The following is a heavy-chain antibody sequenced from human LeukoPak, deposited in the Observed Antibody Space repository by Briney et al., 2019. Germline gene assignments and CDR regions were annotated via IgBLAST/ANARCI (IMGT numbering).Heavy chain of an antibody. J-gene: IGHJ4*02. CDR1: GYIFTSYA. V-gene: IGHV1-3*01. Sequence: ASVKVSCKASGYIFTSYAIQWVRRAPGQRLEWMGWINAGNGNTRYSEKFQDKITITSDKSATTVYMELSSLTSEDTAVYYCARDKVLTGYRQLFDYWAQGTLVTVSS. CDR3: ARDKVLTGYRQLFDY. CDR2: INAGNGNT. D-gene: IGHD3-9*01.